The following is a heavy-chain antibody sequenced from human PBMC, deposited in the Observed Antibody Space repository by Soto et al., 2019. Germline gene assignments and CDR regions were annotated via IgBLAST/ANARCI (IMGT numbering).Heavy chain of an antibody. D-gene: IGHD2-15*01. Sequence: QVQLVQSGAEVKKPGSSVKVSCKASGGTFSSYAISWVRQAPGQGLEWMGGIIPIFGTANYAQKFQGRVTIXXDXSXNTAYMELSSLRSEDTAVYYCARFVVVVAAKGWFDPWGQGTLVTVSS. CDR2: IIPIFGTA. V-gene: IGHV1-69*12. J-gene: IGHJ5*02. CDR1: GGTFSSYA. CDR3: ARFVVVVAAKGWFDP.